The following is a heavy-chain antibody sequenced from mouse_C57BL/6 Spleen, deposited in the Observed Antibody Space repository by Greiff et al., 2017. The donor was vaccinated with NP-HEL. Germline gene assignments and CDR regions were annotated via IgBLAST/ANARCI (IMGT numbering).Heavy chain of an antibody. CDR1: GYTFTEYT. V-gene: IGHV1-62-2*01. CDR2: FYPGSGSI. CDR3: ARHEALDSSGYVDYYAMDY. Sequence: LQESGAELVKPGASVKLSCKASGYTFTEYTIHWVKQRSGQGLEWIGWFYPGSGSIKYNEKFKDKATLTADKSSSTVYMELSRLTSEDSAVYFCARHEALDSSGYVDYYAMDYWGQGTSVTVSS. D-gene: IGHD3-2*02. J-gene: IGHJ4*01.